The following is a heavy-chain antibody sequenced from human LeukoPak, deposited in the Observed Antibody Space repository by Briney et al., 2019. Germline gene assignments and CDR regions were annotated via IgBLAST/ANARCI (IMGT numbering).Heavy chain of an antibody. Sequence: ASVKVSCKASGYTFTTYYMHWVRQAPGQGLEWMGIFNPGSGSTTYAQKFQGRVTITADESTSTAYMELSSLRSEDTAVYYCEAQGPRFDYWGQGTLVTVSS. V-gene: IGHV1-46*01. CDR2: FNPGSGST. CDR3: EAQGPRFDY. J-gene: IGHJ4*02. CDR1: GYTFTTYY.